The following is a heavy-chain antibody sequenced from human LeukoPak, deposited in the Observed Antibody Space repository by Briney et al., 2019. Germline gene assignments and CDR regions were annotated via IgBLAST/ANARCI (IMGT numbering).Heavy chain of an antibody. D-gene: IGHD6-6*01. CDR1: GFTFGDYA. Sequence: PGWSLRLSCTASGFTFGDYAMSWFRQAPGKGLEWVGFIRSKAYGGTTEYAASVKGRFTISRDDSKSIAYLQMNSLKTEDTAVYYCTRATYSSSFSMANYFDYWGQGTLVTVSS. V-gene: IGHV3-49*03. CDR2: IRSKAYGGTT. CDR3: TRATYSSSFSMANYFDY. J-gene: IGHJ4*02.